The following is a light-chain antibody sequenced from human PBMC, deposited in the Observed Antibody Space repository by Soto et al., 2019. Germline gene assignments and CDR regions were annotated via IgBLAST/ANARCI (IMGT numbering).Light chain of an antibody. V-gene: IGKV3-20*01. Sequence: EIVMTQSPATLSVSPGERATLSCRASQSVSSNLAWYQQKPGQAPRLLIYGASSRATGIPVRFSGSGSGTDFTLTISRLEPEDFAVYHCQQYDSSPTFGQGTKVDNK. J-gene: IGKJ1*01. CDR2: GAS. CDR1: QSVSSN. CDR3: QQYDSSPT.